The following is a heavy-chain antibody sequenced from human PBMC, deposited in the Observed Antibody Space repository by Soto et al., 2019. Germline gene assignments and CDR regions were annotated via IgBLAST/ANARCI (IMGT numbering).Heavy chain of an antibody. D-gene: IGHD3-10*01. V-gene: IGHV4-34*01. CDR1: GGSFSGYY. CDR2: INHSGST. Sequence: SETLSLTCAVYGGSFSGYYWSWIRQPPGKGLEWIGEINHSGSTNYNPSLKSRVTISVDTSKNQFSLKLSSVTAADTAVYYCARGGVVRGVHYMDVWGKGTTVTVSS. CDR3: ARGGVVRGVHYMDV. J-gene: IGHJ6*03.